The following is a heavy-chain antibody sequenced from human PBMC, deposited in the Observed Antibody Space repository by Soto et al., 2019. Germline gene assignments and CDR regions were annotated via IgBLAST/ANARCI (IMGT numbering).Heavy chain of an antibody. D-gene: IGHD2-15*01. CDR3: ARGHCSGGSCPNYYYYMDV. CDR2: INSDGSST. Sequence: GGSLRLSCAASGFTFSSYWMHWVRQAPGKGLVWVSRINSDGSSTSYADSVKGRFTISRDNAKNTLYLQMNSLRAEDTAVYYCARGHCSGGSCPNYYYYMDVWGKGTTVTVSS. J-gene: IGHJ6*03. V-gene: IGHV3-74*01. CDR1: GFTFSSYW.